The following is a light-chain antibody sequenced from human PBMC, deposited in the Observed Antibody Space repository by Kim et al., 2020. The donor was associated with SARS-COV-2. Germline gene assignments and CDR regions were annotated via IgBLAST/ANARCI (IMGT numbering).Light chain of an antibody. J-gene: IGKJ4*01. Sequence: ASVGDRVTITGRASQGISKYLAWYQQIPGKAPKSLIYGASTLQSGVPSRFSASGSGTDFTLTITSLQPEDFATYYCQQYDSYPLTFGGGTKVDIK. CDR2: GAS. CDR1: QGISKY. V-gene: IGKV1-16*01. CDR3: QQYDSYPLT.